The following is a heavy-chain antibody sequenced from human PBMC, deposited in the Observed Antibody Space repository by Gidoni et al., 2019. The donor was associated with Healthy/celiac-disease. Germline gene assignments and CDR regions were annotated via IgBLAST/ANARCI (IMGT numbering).Heavy chain of an antibody. D-gene: IGHD2-15*01. CDR3: ARGWYCSGGSCYHPRGFDY. CDR1: GFTFSSSS. CDR2: ISYDGSNK. V-gene: IGHV3-30*04. Sequence: QVQLVESGGGVVQPGRSLRLSCAASGFTFSSSSLHWVRQAPGKGLEWVAVISYDGSNKYYADSVKGRFTISRDNSKNTLYLQMNSLRAEDTAVYYCARGWYCSGGSCYHPRGFDYWGQGTLVTVSS. J-gene: IGHJ4*02.